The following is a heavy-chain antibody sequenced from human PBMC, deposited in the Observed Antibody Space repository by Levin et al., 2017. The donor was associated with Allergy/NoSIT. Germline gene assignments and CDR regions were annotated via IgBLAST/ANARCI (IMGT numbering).Heavy chain of an antibody. Sequence: PSETLSLTCTVSGASINNYYWSWIRRPPGKGLEWIGYIYYSGTTKYNPSLESRVTMLVDTSKNQFSLNLKSVTAADTAVYYCAGEGRGSGDSLFDSWGQGTLVTVSS. CDR1: GASINNYY. CDR3: AGEGRGSGDSLFDS. J-gene: IGHJ4*02. D-gene: IGHD3-10*01. CDR2: IYYSGTT. V-gene: IGHV4-59*01.